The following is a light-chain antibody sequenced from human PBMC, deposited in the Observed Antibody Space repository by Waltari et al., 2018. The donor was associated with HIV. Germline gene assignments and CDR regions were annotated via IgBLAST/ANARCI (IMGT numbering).Light chain of an antibody. Sequence: DIQLTQSPSSLSASVGDRVTITCRASQSVSTFLNWYQQKPGKAPKLLISTASSLQSGVPSRFSGIVSGTDFTLTISSLHPEDFATYYCQQSYNNPRTFGQGTKVEI. CDR1: QSVSTF. CDR2: TAS. J-gene: IGKJ1*01. V-gene: IGKV1-39*01. CDR3: QQSYNNPRT.